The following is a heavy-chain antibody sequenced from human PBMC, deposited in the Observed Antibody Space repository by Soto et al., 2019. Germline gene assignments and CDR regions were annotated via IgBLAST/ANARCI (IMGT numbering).Heavy chain of an antibody. Sequence: QVQLVQSGAEVKKPGASVKVSCKASGYTFTSYDINWVRQATGQGLEWMGWMNPNSGNTGYAQKFQGRVTMTRNTSISTAYMELSSLRSEDTAVYYCARGPPFAIAARPSWFDPWGQGTLVTVSS. V-gene: IGHV1-8*01. D-gene: IGHD6-6*01. J-gene: IGHJ5*02. CDR1: GYTFTSYD. CDR2: MNPNSGNT. CDR3: ARGPPFAIAARPSWFDP.